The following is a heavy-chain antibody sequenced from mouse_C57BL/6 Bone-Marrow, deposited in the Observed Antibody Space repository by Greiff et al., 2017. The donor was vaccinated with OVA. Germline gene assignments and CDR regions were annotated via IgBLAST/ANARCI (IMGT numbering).Heavy chain of an antibody. CDR1: GYTFTDYY. V-gene: IGHV1-19*01. J-gene: IGHJ2*01. Sequence: EVQLQQSGPVLVKPGASVKMSCKASGYTFTDYYMNWVKQSHGKSLEWIGVINPYNGGTSYNQKFKGKATLTVDKSSRPAYMELNSLTSEDAAVYYCARTYGSSLDYWGQGTTLTVSS. CDR2: INPYNGGT. CDR3: ARTYGSSLDY. D-gene: IGHD1-1*01.